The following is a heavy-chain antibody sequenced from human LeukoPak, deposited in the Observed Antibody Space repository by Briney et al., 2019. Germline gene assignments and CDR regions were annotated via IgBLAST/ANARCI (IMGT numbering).Heavy chain of an antibody. CDR2: INHSGST. CDR1: GGSFSGYY. D-gene: IGHD4-17*01. Sequence: SGTLSLTCAVYGGSFSGYYWTWIRQPPGKGLEWIGEINHSGSTNHNPSLKSRVTISVDTSKNQFSLKLSSVTAADTAVYYCARGRAVTKYQGLIDYWGQGALVTVSS. J-gene: IGHJ4*02. CDR3: ARGRAVTKYQGLIDY. V-gene: IGHV4-34*01.